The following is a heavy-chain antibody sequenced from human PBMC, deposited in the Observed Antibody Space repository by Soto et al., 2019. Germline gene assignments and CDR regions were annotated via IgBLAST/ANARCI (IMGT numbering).Heavy chain of an antibody. CDR1: GGSISSGGYY. CDR2: IYYSGST. CDR3: ARVARTSAARWFDP. Sequence: SETLSLTCTVSGGSISSGGYYWSWIRQHPGKGLEWIGYIYYSGSTYYNPSLKSRVTISVDTSKNQFSLKLSSVTAADTAVYYCARVARTSAARWFDPWGQGTLVTVS. D-gene: IGHD2-15*01. V-gene: IGHV4-31*03. J-gene: IGHJ5*02.